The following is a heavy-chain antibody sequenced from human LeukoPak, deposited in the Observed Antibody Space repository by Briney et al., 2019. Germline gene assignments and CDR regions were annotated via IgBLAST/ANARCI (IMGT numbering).Heavy chain of an antibody. Sequence: GGSLRLSCAASGFTFSSYWMSWVRQAPGKGLEWVANIKQDGSEKYYVDSVKGRFTISRDNAKNSLYLQMNSLRAEDTAVYYRAGGGVATMSGYYYYYMDVWGKGTTVTVSS. CDR3: AGGGVATMSGYYYYYMDV. CDR1: GFTFSSYW. CDR2: IKQDGSEK. V-gene: IGHV3-7*01. J-gene: IGHJ6*03. D-gene: IGHD5-12*01.